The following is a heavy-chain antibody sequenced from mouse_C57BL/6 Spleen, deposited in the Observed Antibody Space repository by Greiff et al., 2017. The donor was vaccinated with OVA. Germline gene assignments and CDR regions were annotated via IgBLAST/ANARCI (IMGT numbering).Heavy chain of an antibody. CDR2: IDPSDSYT. D-gene: IGHD1-1*01. Sequence: VQLKEPGAELVKPGASVKLSCKASGYTFTSYWMQWVKQRPGQGLEWIGEIDPSDSYTNYNQKFKGKATLTVDTSSSTAYMQLSSLTSEDSAVYYCARTDYGSSYFFDYWGQGTTLTVSA. CDR3: ARTDYGSSYFFDY. V-gene: IGHV1-50*01. CDR1: GYTFTSYW. J-gene: IGHJ2*01.